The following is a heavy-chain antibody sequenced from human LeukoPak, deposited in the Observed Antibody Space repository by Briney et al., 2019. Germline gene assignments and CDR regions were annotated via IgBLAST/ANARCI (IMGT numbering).Heavy chain of an antibody. Sequence: PGGSLRLSCAVSGFNFRDHWMDWVRQAPGKGLEWVAVISYDGSNKYYADSVKGRFTISRDNSKNTLYLQMNSLRAEDTAVYYCAKDLGGDHGSLDYWGQGTLVTVSS. V-gene: IGHV3-30*18. D-gene: IGHD2-21*01. CDR2: ISYDGSNK. CDR1: GFNFRDHW. CDR3: AKDLGGDHGSLDY. J-gene: IGHJ4*02.